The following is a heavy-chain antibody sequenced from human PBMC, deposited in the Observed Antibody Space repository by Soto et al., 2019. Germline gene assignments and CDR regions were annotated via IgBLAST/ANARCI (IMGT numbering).Heavy chain of an antibody. Sequence: QVQLQESGPGLVKPSETLSLTCTFSGGSISSYYWSWIRQPPGKGLEWIGYIYYSGSTNYNPSLKSRVTISVDTSKNQFSLKPSSVTAADTAVYYCARESGASGWYYFDYWGQGTLVTVSS. CDR2: IYYSGST. CDR3: ARESGASGWYYFDY. V-gene: IGHV4-59*01. D-gene: IGHD6-19*01. J-gene: IGHJ4*02. CDR1: GGSISSYY.